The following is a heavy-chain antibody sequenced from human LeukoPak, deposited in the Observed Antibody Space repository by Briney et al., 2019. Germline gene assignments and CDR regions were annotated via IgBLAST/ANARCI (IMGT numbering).Heavy chain of an antibody. V-gene: IGHV4-39*01. CDR2: IADNGRT. CDR3: ARCLYRFGSYYFDS. Sequence: TPSETLSLTCSVSGFSISSTSYYWGWIRQSPGRGLEWIGNIADNGRTNYNPSLESRFTIFVDTSRNQFSLQLTSVTAADTSLYYCARCLYRFGSYYFDSWGQGILVTVSS. CDR1: GFSISSTSYY. D-gene: IGHD1-26*01. J-gene: IGHJ4*02.